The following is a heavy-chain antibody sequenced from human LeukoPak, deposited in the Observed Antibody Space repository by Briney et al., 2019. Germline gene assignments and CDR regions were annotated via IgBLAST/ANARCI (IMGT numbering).Heavy chain of an antibody. CDR1: GYTFTSYY. Sequence: ASVKVSCTASGYTFTSYYMHWVRQAPGQGLEWMGIINPSGGSTSYAQKFQGRVTMTRDTSKNQFSLKLSSVTAADTAVYYCARECSGRGYCSGGSCYYYYGMDVWGQGTTVTVSS. V-gene: IGHV1-46*01. D-gene: IGHD2-15*01. CDR3: ARECSGRGYCSGGSCYYYYGMDV. J-gene: IGHJ6*02. CDR2: INPSGGST.